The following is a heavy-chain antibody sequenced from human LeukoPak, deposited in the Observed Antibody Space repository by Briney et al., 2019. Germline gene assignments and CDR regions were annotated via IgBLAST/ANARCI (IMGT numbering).Heavy chain of an antibody. CDR2: ISYSGST. J-gene: IGHJ5*02. D-gene: IGHD4-17*01. CDR1: GASNKNYY. V-gene: IGHV4-59*08. CDR3: ARHDRTADYDDPNWFEP. Sequence: KPSQTLSLNCHVSGASNKNYYCSWIRQPPGERLEWIGYISYSGSTRYNPSLRSRVTMTVDTSSDQFSLNLNSVTAADTAVYYCARHDRTADYDDPNWFEPWGQGILVTVSS.